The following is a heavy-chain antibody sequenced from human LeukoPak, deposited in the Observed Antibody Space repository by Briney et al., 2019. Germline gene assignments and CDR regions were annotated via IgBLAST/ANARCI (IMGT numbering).Heavy chain of an antibody. CDR1: GGSFSGYY. J-gene: IGHJ4*02. Sequence: PSETLSLTCAVYGGSFSGYYWSWIRQPPGKGLEWIGEINHSGSTNYNPSLKSRVTISVDTSKNQFSLKLSSVTAADTAVYYCTTGEGGYSYGAFDYWGQGTLVTVSS. D-gene: IGHD5-18*01. V-gene: IGHV4-34*01. CDR3: TTGEGGYSYGAFDY. CDR2: INHSGST.